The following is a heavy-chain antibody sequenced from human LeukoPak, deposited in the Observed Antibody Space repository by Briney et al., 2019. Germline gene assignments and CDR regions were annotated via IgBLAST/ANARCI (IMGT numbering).Heavy chain of an antibody. CDR1: GGSISSYY. CDR2: IYYSGST. CDR3: ARSIAAAGYDY. Sequence: SETLSLTCTVSGGSISSYYWSWIRQPPGKGLEWIGYIYYSGSTNYNPSLKSRVTISVDTSKNQFSPKLSSVTAADTAVYYCARSIAAAGYDYWGQGTLVTVSS. V-gene: IGHV4-59*08. J-gene: IGHJ4*02. D-gene: IGHD6-13*01.